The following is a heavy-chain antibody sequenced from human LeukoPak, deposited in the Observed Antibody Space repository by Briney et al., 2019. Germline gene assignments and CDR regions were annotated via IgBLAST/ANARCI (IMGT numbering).Heavy chain of an antibody. CDR2: IYPGDSDT. D-gene: IGHD3-16*02. Sequence: GESLKISCKGSGYSFTSYWIGWVRQMPGKGLEWMGIIYPGDSDTRYSPSFQGQVTISADKSISTAYLQWSSLKASDTAMYYCARIHSYDYVWGSYRPRRDYYYYYMDVWGKGTTVTISS. CDR1: GYSFTSYW. J-gene: IGHJ6*03. CDR3: ARIHSYDYVWGSYRPRRDYYYYYMDV. V-gene: IGHV5-51*01.